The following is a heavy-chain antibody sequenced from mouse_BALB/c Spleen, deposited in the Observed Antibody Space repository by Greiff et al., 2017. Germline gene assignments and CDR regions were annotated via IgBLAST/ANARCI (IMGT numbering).Heavy chain of an antibody. J-gene: IGHJ4*01. CDR3: TLLERLHYYAMDY. Sequence: QVQLQQSGAELVKPGASVKLSCKASGYTFTSYYMYWVKQRPGQGLEWIGEINPSNGGTNFNEKFKSKATLTVDKSSSTAYMQLSSLTSEDSAVYYCTLLERLHYYAMDYWGQGTSVTVPS. V-gene: IGHV1S81*02. D-gene: IGHD2-12*01. CDR1: GYTFTSYY. CDR2: INPSNGGT.